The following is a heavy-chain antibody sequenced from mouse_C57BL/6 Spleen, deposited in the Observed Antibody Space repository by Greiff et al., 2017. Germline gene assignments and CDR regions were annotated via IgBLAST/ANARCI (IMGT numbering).Heavy chain of an antibody. V-gene: IGHV5-17*01. CDR2: ISSGSSTI. J-gene: IGHJ2*01. D-gene: IGHD1-1*01. Sequence: EVKLMESGGGLVKPGGSLKLSCAASGFTFSDYGMHWVRQAPEKGLEWVAYISSGSSTIYYADTVKGRFTISRDNAKNTLFLQMTSLRSEDTAMYYCAREDSSYYYFDYWGQGTTLTVSS. CDR3: AREDSSYYYFDY. CDR1: GFTFSDYG.